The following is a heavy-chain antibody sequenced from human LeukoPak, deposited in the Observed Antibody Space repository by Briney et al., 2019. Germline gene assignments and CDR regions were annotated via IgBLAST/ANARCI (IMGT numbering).Heavy chain of an antibody. V-gene: IGHV4-59*01. D-gene: IGHD3-10*01. CDR2: IYYSGTT. CDR3: ARVRGSFYYAEIDY. CDR1: GAPFSSYY. Sequence: SETLSLTCTVSGAPFSSYYWNLIRQPPGKGLEWIGYIYYSGTTNYNPSLKSRVTISVDTSKNQFSLKLSSVTDADTAVYYCARVRGSFYYAEIDYWGQGTLVTVSS. J-gene: IGHJ4*02.